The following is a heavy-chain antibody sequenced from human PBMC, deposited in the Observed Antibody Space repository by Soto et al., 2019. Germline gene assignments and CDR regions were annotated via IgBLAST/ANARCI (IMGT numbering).Heavy chain of an antibody. CDR2: IYYSWCT. J-gene: IGHJ5*02. CDR1: GGSISSGVYY. D-gene: IGHD6-13*01. CDR3: ARGGEAAAGYVADFDP. Sequence: SATLSVTCTVSGGSISSGVYYWSWSRHHPGKGMEWSGYIYYSWCTYSNRSRKSRVTISVDTSKNQLSLKLISVTAAVTAVYYCARGGEAAAGYVADFDPWGQGTLVTVSS. V-gene: IGHV4-31*03.